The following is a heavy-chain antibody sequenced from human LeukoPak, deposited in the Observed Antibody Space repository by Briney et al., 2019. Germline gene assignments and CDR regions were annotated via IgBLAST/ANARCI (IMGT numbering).Heavy chain of an antibody. CDR3: ASESGPYSSSWIDY. V-gene: IGHV3-48*03. CDR1: TVTFSTYD. Sequence: GGSLRLSCAASTVTFSTYDINWVRQAPGKGLEWISYIRSSGDTIYYADSVRGRFTISRDNARNSVYLQMNSLRAGDTAVYYCASESGPYSSSWIDYWGQGTLVTVSS. D-gene: IGHD6-13*01. J-gene: IGHJ4*02. CDR2: IRSSGDTI.